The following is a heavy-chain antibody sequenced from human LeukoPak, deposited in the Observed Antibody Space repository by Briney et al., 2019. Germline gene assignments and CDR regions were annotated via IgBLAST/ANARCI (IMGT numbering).Heavy chain of an antibody. V-gene: IGHV4-59*01. CDR2: VYYTGTT. D-gene: IGHD2-2*01. CDR3: ARYYCVTSTCFYFDS. J-gene: IGHJ4*02. CDR1: DGSISGYY. Sequence: SETLSLTCTVSDGSISGYYWSWIRQPPGKGLEWIGYVYYTGTTSYNPSLKSRVTMSADTSKNQLALKVSSVTAADTAVYYCARYYCVTSTCFYFDSWGQGTPVTISS.